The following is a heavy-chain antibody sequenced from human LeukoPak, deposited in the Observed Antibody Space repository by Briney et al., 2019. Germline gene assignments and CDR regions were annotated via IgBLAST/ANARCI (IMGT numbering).Heavy chain of an antibody. CDR2: INPNSGNT. D-gene: IGHD3-3*01. CDR3: ARGYYDFWSGYFLDY. J-gene: IGHJ4*02. V-gene: IGHV1-8*03. CDR1: RYTFTGYY. Sequence: ASVKVSCKASRYTFTGYYMHWVRQAPGQGLEWMGRINPNSGNTGYAQKFQGRVTITRNTSISTAYMELSSLRSEDTAVYYCARGYYDFWSGYFLDYWGQGTLVTVSS.